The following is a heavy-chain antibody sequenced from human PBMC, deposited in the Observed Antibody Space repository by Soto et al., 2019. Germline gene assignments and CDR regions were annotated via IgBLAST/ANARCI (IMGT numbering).Heavy chain of an antibody. J-gene: IGHJ6*02. CDR3: ARGIPSAKYYYYYGMDV. CDR2: TYYRSKWYN. CDR1: GDSVSSNSAA. D-gene: IGHD2-15*01. Sequence: QTLALTCAISGDSVSSNSAAWNWIRQSPSRGLEWLGRTYYRSKWYNDYAVSVKSRITINPDTSKNQFSLQLNSVTPEDTAVYYCARGIPSAKYYYYYGMDVWGQVTTVTVSS. V-gene: IGHV6-1*01.